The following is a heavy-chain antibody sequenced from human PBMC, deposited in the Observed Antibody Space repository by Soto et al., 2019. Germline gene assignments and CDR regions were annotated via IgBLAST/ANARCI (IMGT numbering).Heavy chain of an antibody. CDR1: GFTFSSFG. Sequence: GGSLRLSCAASGFTFSSFGMHWVRQAPDKGLEWVAVISYDGSNKYYADSVKGRFTISRDNSKNMLYLQMNSLSAEDTAVYYCAKEGRTRPIDYWGQGTLVTVSS. J-gene: IGHJ4*02. V-gene: IGHV3-30*18. CDR2: ISYDGSNK. CDR3: AKEGRTRPIDY.